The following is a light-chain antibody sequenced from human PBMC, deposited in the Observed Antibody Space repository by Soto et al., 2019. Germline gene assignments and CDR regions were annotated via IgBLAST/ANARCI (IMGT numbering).Light chain of an antibody. Sequence: AIQMTQSPSSLSASVGDRVTITCRASQGIRNDLGWYKQKPGKAPKLLIYAASNLQSGVPSGFSGSGSGPVFTLTISTLQPENFATYYCLQNYSYPRTFGPGTKGDIK. CDR2: AAS. CDR3: LQNYSYPRT. V-gene: IGKV1-6*01. CDR1: QGIRND. J-gene: IGKJ3*01.